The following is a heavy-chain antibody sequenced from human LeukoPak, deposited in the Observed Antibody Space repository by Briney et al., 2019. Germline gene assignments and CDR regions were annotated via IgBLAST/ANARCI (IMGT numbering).Heavy chain of an antibody. CDR1: GGSLSYYY. J-gene: IGHJ4*02. Sequence: SETLSLTCTVSGGSLSYYYWSWIRQPPGKGLEWIGYIYYTDNTKYNPSLNSRVTISTDRSKNQFTLKLSSVTAADTAVYYCARGRDGSDSNPRAFFFDYWGQGTLLTVSS. CDR2: IYYTDNT. CDR3: ARGRDGSDSNPRAFFFDY. V-gene: IGHV4-59*01. D-gene: IGHD5-24*01.